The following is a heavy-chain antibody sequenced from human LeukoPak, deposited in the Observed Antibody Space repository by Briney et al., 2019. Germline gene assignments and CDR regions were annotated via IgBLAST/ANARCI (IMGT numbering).Heavy chain of an antibody. J-gene: IGHJ4*02. CDR1: GFTFSDYW. CDR2: IKQDGSQR. D-gene: IGHD6-6*01. Sequence: GGSLRLSCTASGFTFSDYWMTWVRQAPGKGPEWVANIKQDGSQRYYVDSVRGRFTISRDNAKNSLFLQMNGLRAEDTAVYYCAGRGGSSSRRSPIDYWGQGTLVTVSS. V-gene: IGHV3-7*01. CDR3: AGRGGSSSRRSPIDY.